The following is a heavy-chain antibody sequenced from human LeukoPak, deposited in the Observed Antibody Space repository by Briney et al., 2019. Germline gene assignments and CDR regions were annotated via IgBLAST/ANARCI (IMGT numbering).Heavy chain of an antibody. V-gene: IGHV1-8*03. D-gene: IGHD4-11*01. J-gene: IGHJ4*02. Sequence: ASVKVSCKASGYTFTSYDINWVRQATGQGLEWMGWMNPNSGNTGYAQKFQGRVTITRNTSISTAYMELSSLRSEDTAVYYCARGERDDYSKNFDSWGQGTLVTVSS. CDR2: MNPNSGNT. CDR3: ARGERDDYSKNFDS. CDR1: GYTFTSYD.